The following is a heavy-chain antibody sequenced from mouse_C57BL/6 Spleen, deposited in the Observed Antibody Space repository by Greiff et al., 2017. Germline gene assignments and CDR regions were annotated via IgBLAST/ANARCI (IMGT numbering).Heavy chain of an antibody. D-gene: IGHD1-1*01. CDR3: AIITTVVADY. J-gene: IGHJ2*01. V-gene: IGHV1-76*01. CDR2: IYPGSGNT. CDR1: GYTFTDYY. Sequence: VKVVESGAELVRPGASVKLSCKASGYTFTDYYINWVKQRPGQGLEWIARIYPGSGNTYYNEKFKGKATLTAEKSSITADMQLSSLPSEDSAVYFCAIITTVVADYWGQGTTLTVSS.